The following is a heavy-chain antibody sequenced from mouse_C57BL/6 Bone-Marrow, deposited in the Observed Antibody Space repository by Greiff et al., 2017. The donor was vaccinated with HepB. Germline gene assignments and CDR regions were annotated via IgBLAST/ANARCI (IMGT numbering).Heavy chain of an antibody. D-gene: IGHD4-1*01. CDR2: IYPGSGNT. CDR1: GYTFTDYY. CDR3: AKSGELACFAY. Sequence: VQLQQSGAELVRPGASVKLSCKASGYTFTDYYINWVKQRPGQGLEWIARIYPGSGNTYYNEKFKGKATLTAEKSSSTAYMQLSSLTSEDSAVYFCAKSGELACFAYWGQGTLVTVSA. V-gene: IGHV1-76*01. J-gene: IGHJ3*01.